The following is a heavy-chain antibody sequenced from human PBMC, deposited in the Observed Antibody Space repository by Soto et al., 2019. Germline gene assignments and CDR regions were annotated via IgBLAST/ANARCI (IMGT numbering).Heavy chain of an antibody. CDR3: ATSNWFDP. J-gene: IGHJ5*02. V-gene: IGHV4-39*01. CDR2: IYYSGST. Sequence: QLQLQESGPGLVKPSETLSLTCTVSGGSISSSSYYWGWIRQPPGKGLEWIGYIYYSGSTYYNPSPKSRVTISVEPSKNQFSLKLNSVTAADTAVYYCATSNWFDPWGQGTLVTVSS. CDR1: GGSISSSSYY.